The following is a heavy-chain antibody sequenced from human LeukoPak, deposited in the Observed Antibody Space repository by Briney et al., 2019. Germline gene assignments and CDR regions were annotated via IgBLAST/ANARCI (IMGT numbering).Heavy chain of an antibody. CDR1: GFTFSSYS. CDR3: ARAPSGDILTGYSIPYFDY. J-gene: IGHJ4*02. Sequence: GGSLRLSCAASGFTFSSYSMNWVRQAPGKGLEWVSYISSSGSTIYYTDSVKGRFTISRDNAKNSLYLQMNSLRAEDTAVYYCARAPSGDILTGYSIPYFDYWGQGTLVTVSS. V-gene: IGHV3-48*01. CDR2: ISSSGSTI. D-gene: IGHD3-9*01.